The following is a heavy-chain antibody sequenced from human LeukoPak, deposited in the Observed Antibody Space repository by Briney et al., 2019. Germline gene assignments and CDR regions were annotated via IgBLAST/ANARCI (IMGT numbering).Heavy chain of an antibody. D-gene: IGHD6-19*01. CDR1: RFTFSSYG. CDR3: AIGLVRGNFDY. CDR2: ISYDGSNK. V-gene: IGHV3-30*03. Sequence: GGSLRLSCAASRFTFSSYGMHWVRQAPGKGLEWVAVISYDGSNKYYADSVKGRFTISRDNSKNTLYLQMNSLRAEDTAVYYCAIGLVRGNFDYWGQGTLVTVSS. J-gene: IGHJ4*02.